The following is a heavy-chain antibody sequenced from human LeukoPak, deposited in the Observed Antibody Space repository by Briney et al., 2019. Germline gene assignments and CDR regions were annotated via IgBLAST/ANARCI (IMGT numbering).Heavy chain of an antibody. D-gene: IGHD3-10*01. V-gene: IGHV3-74*01. CDR2: KSSDGSNT. Sequence: GGSLKLSCAASGFDLSAYWMHWVRQVPGKGLVWVSRKSSDGSNTNYADSVKGRFTVSRDNAKNTLYLQMNSLRVEDTAVYYCARGRGPYGWFDPWGQGTLVTVSS. J-gene: IGHJ5*02. CDR1: GFDLSAYW. CDR3: ARGRGPYGWFDP.